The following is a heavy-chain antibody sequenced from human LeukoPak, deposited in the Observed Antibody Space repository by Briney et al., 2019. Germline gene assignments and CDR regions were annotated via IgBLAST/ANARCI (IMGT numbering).Heavy chain of an antibody. CDR3: AKDDAWGRFYH. V-gene: IGHV3-23*01. D-gene: IGHD3-16*01. Sequence: GGSLRLSCAASGFTFSSHGMNWVRQAPGKGLEWVSGSSSIGGRTYYADSVKGRFTVTRDNSRNTLHLQMNSLRAEDTGVYYFAKDDAWGRFYHWGQGTLVTVSS. J-gene: IGHJ1*01. CDR1: GFTFSSHG. CDR2: SSSIGGRT.